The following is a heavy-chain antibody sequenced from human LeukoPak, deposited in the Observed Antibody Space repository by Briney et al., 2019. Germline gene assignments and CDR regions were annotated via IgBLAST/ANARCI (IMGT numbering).Heavy chain of an antibody. CDR1: GYTFPIYF. Sequence: EASVTVSFTASGYTFPIYFMHWVRQAPGRGLEWMGIINPTGGSTTYAQKFQGRVTMTRDTSTSTVYMELSSLRSDDTAVYYCARTAARRFDYWGQGTLVTVSS. V-gene: IGHV1-46*01. D-gene: IGHD6-6*01. CDR2: INPTGGST. J-gene: IGHJ4*02. CDR3: ARTAARRFDY.